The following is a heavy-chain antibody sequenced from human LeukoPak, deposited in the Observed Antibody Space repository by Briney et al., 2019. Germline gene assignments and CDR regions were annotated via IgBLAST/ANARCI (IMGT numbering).Heavy chain of an antibody. J-gene: IGHJ4*02. CDR3: AKGGPTGSNYFDF. V-gene: IGHV3-30*02. D-gene: IGHD1-26*01. Sequence: GGSLRLSCAASGFTFSSYAMHWVRQAPGKGLEWVAFIRNDGSDKYYADSVKGRFTISRDNSKNTLYLQMNSLRAEDTAVYYCAKGGPTGSNYFDFWGQGTLVTVSS. CDR1: GFTFSSYA. CDR2: IRNDGSDK.